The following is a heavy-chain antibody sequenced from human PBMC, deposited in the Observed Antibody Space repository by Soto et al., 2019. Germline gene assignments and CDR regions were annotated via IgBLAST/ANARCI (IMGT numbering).Heavy chain of an antibody. CDR1: GFTFSSYA. V-gene: IGHV3-23*01. Sequence: PGGSLRLSCAASGFTFSSYAMSWVRQAPGKGLEWVSAISGSGGSTYYADSVKGWFTISRDNSKNTLYLQMNGLRAEDTAVYYCAKIPPGYSYGYFYFDYWGQGTLVTVSS. J-gene: IGHJ4*02. D-gene: IGHD5-18*01. CDR2: ISGSGGST. CDR3: AKIPPGYSYGYFYFDY.